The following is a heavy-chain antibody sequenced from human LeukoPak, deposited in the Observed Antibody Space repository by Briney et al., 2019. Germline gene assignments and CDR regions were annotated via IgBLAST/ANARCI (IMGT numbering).Heavy chain of an antibody. CDR1: GFTFSSYA. V-gene: IGHV3-7*01. CDR2: IKQDGSEK. D-gene: IGHD3-22*01. J-gene: IGHJ4*02. Sequence: GGSLRLSCAASGFTFSSYAMSWVRQAPGKGLEWVANIKQDGSEKYYVDSVKGRFTISRDNAKNSLYLQMNSLRAEDTAVYYCATSLRLYYYDSSAYYAHWGQGTLVTVSS. CDR3: ATSLRLYYYDSSAYYAH.